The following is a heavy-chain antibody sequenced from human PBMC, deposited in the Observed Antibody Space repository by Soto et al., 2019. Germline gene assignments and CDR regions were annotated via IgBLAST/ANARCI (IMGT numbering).Heavy chain of an antibody. CDR2: IDPSDSYT. J-gene: IGHJ3*02. D-gene: IGHD2-15*01. CDR1: GYSFTSYW. V-gene: IGHV5-10-1*01. CDR3: ARHSRGGIVVVVATWAFDI. Sequence: GGSLKISCKCSGYSFTSYWISWVRQMPGKGLEWMGRIDPSDSYTNYSPSFQGHVTISADKSISTAYLQWSSLKASDTAMYYCARHSRGGIVVVVATWAFDIWGQGTMVTVSS.